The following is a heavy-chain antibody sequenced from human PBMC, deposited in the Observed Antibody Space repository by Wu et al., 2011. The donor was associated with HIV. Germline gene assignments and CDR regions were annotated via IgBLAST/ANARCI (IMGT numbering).Heavy chain of an antibody. Sequence: QVQLVQSGAEVKKPGASVKVSCKASGYTFTSYYMHWVRQAPGQGLEWMGRINPSGGSTNNAQKFQGRVTMTRDTSTSTVYMELSSLRSDDTAVYYCARDYRGPGDWFDPWGQGTLVTVSS. J-gene: IGHJ5*02. CDR1: GYTFTSYY. CDR3: ARDYRGPGDWFDP. D-gene: IGHD7-27*01. CDR2: INPSGGST. V-gene: IGHV1-46*01.